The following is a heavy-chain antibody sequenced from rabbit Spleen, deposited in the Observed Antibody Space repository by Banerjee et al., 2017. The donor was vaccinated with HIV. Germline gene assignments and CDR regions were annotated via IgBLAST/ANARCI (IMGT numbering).Heavy chain of an antibody. J-gene: IGHJ4*01. CDR3: ARDLAGAIGWNFYL. CDR2: IYAGSSGGT. CDR1: GFSFSSNYW. Sequence: EESGGDLVKPEGSLTLTCTASGFSFSSNYWICWVRQAPGKGLEWIGCIYAGSSGGTIYADWAKGRFTISRASSTTVTLQMTSLTAADTATYFCARDLAGAIGWNFYLWGPGTLVTVS. D-gene: IGHD4-1*01. V-gene: IGHV1S45*01.